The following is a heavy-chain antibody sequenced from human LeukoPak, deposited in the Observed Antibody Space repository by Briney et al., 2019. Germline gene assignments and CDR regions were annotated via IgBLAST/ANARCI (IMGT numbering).Heavy chain of an antibody. D-gene: IGHD6-6*01. V-gene: IGHV4-30-2*01. J-gene: IGHJ3*02. CDR3: ARSSGAFDI. CDR1: GGSISSGGYS. CDR2: IYHSGST. Sequence: KPSQTLSLTCAVSGGSISSGGYSWSWIRQPPGKGLEWIGYIYHSGSTYYNPSLKSRVTISVDRSKNQFSLKLSSVTAADTAVYYCARSSGAFDIWGQGTMVTVFS.